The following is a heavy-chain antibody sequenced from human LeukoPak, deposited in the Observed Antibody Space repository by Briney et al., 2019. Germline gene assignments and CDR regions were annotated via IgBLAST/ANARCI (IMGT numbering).Heavy chain of an antibody. CDR2: IYYSGST. J-gene: IGHJ5*02. CDR1: GDSISSSNYY. CDR3: AYSQFGDWFDP. D-gene: IGHD3-16*01. V-gene: IGHV4-39*01. Sequence: PSETLSLTCGVSGDSISSSNYYWGWIRQPPGKGLEWIGSIYYSGSTYYNPSLKSRVTISVDTSKNQFSLKLSSVTAADTAVYYCAYSQFGDWFDPWGQGTLVTVSS.